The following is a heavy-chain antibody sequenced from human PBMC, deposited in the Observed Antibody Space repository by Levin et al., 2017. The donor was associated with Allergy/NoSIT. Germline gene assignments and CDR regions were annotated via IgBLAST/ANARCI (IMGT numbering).Heavy chain of an antibody. Sequence: SQTLSLTCSVSGGSVSSGTYYWRWIRRPPGKGLEWIGYINYRGVTKYNPSLKSRVTISVDTSKNEFSLKVTSVTPADTAVYYCARNRIIVSGGNDYYYGMDVWGQGTTVTVSS. V-gene: IGHV4-61*01. J-gene: IGHJ6*02. CDR2: INYRGVT. CDR3: ARNRIIVSGGNDYYYGMDV. CDR1: GGSVSSGTYY. D-gene: IGHD5/OR15-5a*01.